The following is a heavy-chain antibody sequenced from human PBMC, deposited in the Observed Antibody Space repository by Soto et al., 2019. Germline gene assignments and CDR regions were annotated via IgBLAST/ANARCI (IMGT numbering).Heavy chain of an antibody. CDR3: ARGIEGWYQGRYYYGMDV. CDR1: GGSISSYY. V-gene: IGHV4-59*01. Sequence: SETLSLTCTVSGGSISSYYWSWIRQPPGKGLEWIGYIYYTGNTYYNPSLKSRVTISVDTSKNQFSLKLSSVTAADTAVYYCARGIEGWYQGRYYYGMDVWGQGTTVTVSS. CDR2: IYYTGNT. J-gene: IGHJ6*02. D-gene: IGHD6-19*01.